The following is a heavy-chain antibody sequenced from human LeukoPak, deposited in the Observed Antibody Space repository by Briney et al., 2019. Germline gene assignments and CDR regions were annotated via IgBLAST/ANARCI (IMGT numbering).Heavy chain of an antibody. CDR2: INPSGDST. CDR1: GYTFTNYY. V-gene: IGHV1-46*01. CDR3: ARHPSPQLHHFDY. D-gene: IGHD2-2*01. Sequence: ASMKVSCKASGYTFTNYYIHWVRQAPGQGLEWMGIINPSGDSTTYAQKFQGRVTMTRDTSTSTVYMELSSLRSEDTAVYYCARHPSPQLHHFDYWGQGTLVTVSS. J-gene: IGHJ4*02.